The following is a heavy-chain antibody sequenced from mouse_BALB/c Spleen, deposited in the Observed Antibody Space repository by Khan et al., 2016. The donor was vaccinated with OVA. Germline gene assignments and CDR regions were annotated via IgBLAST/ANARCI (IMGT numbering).Heavy chain of an antibody. CDR1: GFSLSRYN. J-gene: IGHJ4*01. Sequence: QVQLKESGPGLVAPSQSLSITCTVSGFSLSRYNVHWIRQPPGKGLEWLGMIWSGGNTDYNSALKSRLSISKDNSKSQVFLKITSLQTDDTAVYYCARAYGTSLGYYAMDYWGQGTSVTVSS. D-gene: IGHD1-1*01. CDR2: IWSGGNT. V-gene: IGHV2-6-4*01. CDR3: ARAYGTSLGYYAMDY.